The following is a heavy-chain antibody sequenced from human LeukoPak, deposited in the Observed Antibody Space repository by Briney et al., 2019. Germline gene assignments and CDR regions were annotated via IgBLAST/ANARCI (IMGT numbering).Heavy chain of an antibody. CDR2: ISVSGGST. Sequence: GGSLRLSCAASGFTFSSYAMSWVRQAPGKGLEWVSAISVSGGSTYYADSVKGRFTISRDNSKNTLYLQMNSLRAEDTAVYYCAKRAGYSSSWSATRDPYYFDYWGQGTLVTVSS. J-gene: IGHJ4*02. CDR3: AKRAGYSSSWSATRDPYYFDY. CDR1: GFTFSSYA. D-gene: IGHD6-13*01. V-gene: IGHV3-23*01.